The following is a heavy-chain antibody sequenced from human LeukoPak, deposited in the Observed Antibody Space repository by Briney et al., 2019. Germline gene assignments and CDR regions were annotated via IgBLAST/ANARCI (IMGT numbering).Heavy chain of an antibody. CDR1: GFTFSSYS. CDR3: ARDLTTVTTK. Sequence: SGGSLRLSCAASGFTFSSYSVNWVRQAPGKGLEWVSSISSSSSYIYYADSVKGRFTISRDNAKNSLYLQMNSLRAEDTAVYYCARDLTTVTTKWGQGTLVTVSS. D-gene: IGHD4-17*01. V-gene: IGHV3-21*01. J-gene: IGHJ4*02. CDR2: ISSSSSYI.